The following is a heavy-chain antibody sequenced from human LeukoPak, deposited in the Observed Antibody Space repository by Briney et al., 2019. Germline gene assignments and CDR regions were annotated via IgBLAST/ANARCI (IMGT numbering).Heavy chain of an antibody. CDR2: INPADSET. J-gene: IGHJ3*02. D-gene: IGHD2-15*01. CDR1: GYNFTNFW. V-gene: IGHV5-51*01. Sequence: GESLKISCKGFGYNFTNFWTGWVRQMPGKGLEWMGVINPADSETRYSPSFQGPVTISADKSMNTAYLQWTTVQASDTAMYYCARQRCVSGRCYHTNVFDIWGQGTMVTISS. CDR3: ARQRCVSGRCYHTNVFDI.